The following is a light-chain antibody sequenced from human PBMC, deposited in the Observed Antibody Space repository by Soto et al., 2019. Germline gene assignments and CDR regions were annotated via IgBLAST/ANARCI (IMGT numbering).Light chain of an antibody. J-gene: IGLJ1*01. CDR3: CSYAGSYLYV. CDR1: TSDVGGYNY. Sequence: QSVLTQPRSVSGSLGQSVTISCTGTTSDVGGYNYVSWYQHHPGKAPKLIIYDVNNRPSGVPDRFSGSKSGNTASLTISGLRPEDEVDYHCCSYAGSYLYVFGTGTKSPS. V-gene: IGLV2-11*01. CDR2: DVN.